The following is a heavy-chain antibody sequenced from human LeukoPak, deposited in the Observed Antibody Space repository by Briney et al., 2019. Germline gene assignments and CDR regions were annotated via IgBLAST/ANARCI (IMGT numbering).Heavy chain of an antibody. J-gene: IGHJ6*03. CDR3: AKDGSTFTVTIYYYYYMDV. CDR1: GFTFSDYY. CDR2: ISSSGSTI. V-gene: IGHV3-11*01. D-gene: IGHD4-17*01. Sequence: GGSLRLSCAASGFTFSDYYMSWIRQAPGKGLEWVSYISSSGSTIYYADSVKGRFTISRDNSKNTLYLQMNSLRAEDTAVYYCAKDGSTFTVTIYYYYYMDVWGKGTTVTISS.